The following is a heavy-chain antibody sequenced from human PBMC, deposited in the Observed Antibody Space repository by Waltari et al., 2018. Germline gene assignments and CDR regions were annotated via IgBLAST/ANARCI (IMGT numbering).Heavy chain of an antibody. Sequence: QVQLQESGPGLVKPSETLSLTCAVSGYSISSGYYWGWIRQPPGTGLAWIGSIYHSGSTYYNPSLKSRVTISVDTSKNQFSLKLSSVTAADTAVYYCARTYYDILTGHRGPRALIYFDYWGQGTLVTVSS. CDR3: ARTYYDILTGHRGPRALIYFDY. J-gene: IGHJ4*02. CDR1: GYSISSGYY. V-gene: IGHV4-38-2*01. D-gene: IGHD3-9*01. CDR2: IYHSGST.